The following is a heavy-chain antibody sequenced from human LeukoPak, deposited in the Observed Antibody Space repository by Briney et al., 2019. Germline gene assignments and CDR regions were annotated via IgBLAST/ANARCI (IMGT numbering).Heavy chain of an antibody. J-gene: IGHJ6*02. CDR1: GYTFTSYD. CDR3: TRAGTYYYGMDV. D-gene: IGHD1-7*01. Sequence: GASVKVSCKASGYTFTSYDINWVRQATGQGLEWMGWMNPNSGNTGYAQKFQGRVTMTRNTSISTAYMELSSLRSEDTAVYYCTRAGTYYYGMDVWGQGTTVTVSS. V-gene: IGHV1-8*01. CDR2: MNPNSGNT.